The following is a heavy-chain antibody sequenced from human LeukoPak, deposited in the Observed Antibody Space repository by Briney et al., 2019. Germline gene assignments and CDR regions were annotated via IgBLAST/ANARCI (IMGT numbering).Heavy chain of an antibody. Sequence: SETLSLTCTVSGGSISSYYWSWIRQPPGKGLEWIGYIYYSVSTNYNPSLKSRVTISVDTSKNQFSLKLSSVTAADTAVYYCARGSALYNWNPENYGMDVWGQGTTVTVSS. CDR1: GGSISSYY. V-gene: IGHV4-59*01. CDR2: IYYSVST. D-gene: IGHD1-20*01. CDR3: ARGSALYNWNPENYGMDV. J-gene: IGHJ6*02.